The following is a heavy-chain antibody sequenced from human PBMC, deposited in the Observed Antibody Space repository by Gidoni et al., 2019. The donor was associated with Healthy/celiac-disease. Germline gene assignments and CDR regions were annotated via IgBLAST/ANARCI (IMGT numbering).Heavy chain of an antibody. Sequence: VQPVESGGGMDKPGGHLRRSCAASGFTFSSYSMNWVRQAPGKGLGWVSSISSSSSYIYYADSVKGRFTISGDNAKNSLYLQMDSLRAEDTAVYYCARDQAGGFDYWGQGALVTVSS. CDR2: ISSSSSYI. CDR1: GFTFSSYS. V-gene: IGHV3-21*01. CDR3: ARDQAGGFDY. J-gene: IGHJ4*02.